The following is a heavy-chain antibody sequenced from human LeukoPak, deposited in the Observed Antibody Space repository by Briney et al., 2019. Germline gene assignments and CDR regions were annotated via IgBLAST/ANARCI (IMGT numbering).Heavy chain of an antibody. CDR3: ARENGWLEEGFFYYYGMDV. V-gene: IGHV4-39*07. Sequence: PSETLSLTCTVSGGSISSSSYFWVWIRQPPGKGLEWIGSIYYSGSTYYNPSLKSRVTISVDTSKNQFSLKLSSVTAADTAVYYCARENGWLEEGFFYYYGMDVWGQGTTVTVSS. D-gene: IGHD3-22*01. J-gene: IGHJ6*02. CDR1: GGSISSSSYF. CDR2: IYYSGST.